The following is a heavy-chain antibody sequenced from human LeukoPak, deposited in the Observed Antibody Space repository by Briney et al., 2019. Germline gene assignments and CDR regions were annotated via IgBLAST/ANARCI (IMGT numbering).Heavy chain of an antibody. CDR1: GYTFTSYD. D-gene: IGHD3-3*01. CDR2: MNPNSGNT. V-gene: IGHV1-8*03. CDR3: ASRKSLLRFLEWFGGYYFDY. J-gene: IGHJ4*02. Sequence: ASVKVSCKASGYTFTSYDINWVRQATGRGLEWMGWMNPNSGNTGYAQKFQGRVTITRNTSISTAYMELSSLRSEDTAVYYCASRKSLLRFLEWFGGYYFDYWGQGTLVTVSS.